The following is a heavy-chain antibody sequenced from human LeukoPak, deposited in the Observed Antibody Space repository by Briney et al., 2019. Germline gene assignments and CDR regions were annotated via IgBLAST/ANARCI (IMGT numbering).Heavy chain of an antibody. CDR2: INQDGSEK. D-gene: IGHD1-1*01. CDR1: GVTFSSYW. V-gene: IGHV3-7*01. Sequence: GGSLRLSCAASGVTFSSYWMRWVRQAPGKWLEWVATINQDGSEKYYVDSVKGRFTISRDNAKNSLYLQMNSLRVEDTAVYYCARDWKHAFDMWGQGTMVTVSS. J-gene: IGHJ3*02. CDR3: ARDWKHAFDM.